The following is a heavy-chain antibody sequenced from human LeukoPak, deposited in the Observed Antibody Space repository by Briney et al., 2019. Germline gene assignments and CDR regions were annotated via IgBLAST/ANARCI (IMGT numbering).Heavy chain of an antibody. V-gene: IGHV3-23*01. J-gene: IGHJ6*03. CDR3: AKDQIGYCSGGSCLGGGLSYMDV. CDR1: GFTFDDYA. Sequence: GGSLRLSCAASGFTFDDYAMSWVRQAPGKGLEWVSAISGSGGSTYYADSVKGRFTISRDNSKNTLYLQMNSLRAEDTAVYYCAKDQIGYCSGGSCLGGGLSYMDVWGKGTTVTVSS. CDR2: ISGSGGST. D-gene: IGHD2-15*01.